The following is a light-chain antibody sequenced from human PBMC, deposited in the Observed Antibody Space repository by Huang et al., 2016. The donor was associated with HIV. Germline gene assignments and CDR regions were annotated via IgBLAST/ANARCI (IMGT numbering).Light chain of an antibody. CDR2: GAS. CDR1: ESVGSS. V-gene: IGKV3-15*01. J-gene: IGKJ4*01. CDR3: QQYDKWPPLLT. Sequence: EIVMTQSPATLSVSPGGRVILSCRASESVGSSLAWYQQKPGQDPRRLIYGASTRASCVPPRVSGSGSGTEFTLSISGLQSADFAVYYCQQYDKWPPLLTFGGGTKVEIK.